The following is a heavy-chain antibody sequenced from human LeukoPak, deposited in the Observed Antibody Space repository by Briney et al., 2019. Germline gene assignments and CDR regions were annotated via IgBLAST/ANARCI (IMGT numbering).Heavy chain of an antibody. CDR3: TRHFFSE. CDR1: GFTISDHY. Sequence: PGGSLRLSCAASGFTISDHYMDWVRQAPGKGLEWVGRSRNKAVSYTTYYAASVKGRFTISRDDSKNSLYLQMNSLKAEDTAVYYCTRHFFSEWGQGTLVTVSS. CDR2: SRNKAVSYTT. D-gene: IGHD3-3*02. J-gene: IGHJ4*02. V-gene: IGHV3-72*01.